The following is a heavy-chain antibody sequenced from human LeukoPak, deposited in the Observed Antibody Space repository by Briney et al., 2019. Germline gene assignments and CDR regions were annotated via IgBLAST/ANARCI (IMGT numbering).Heavy chain of an antibody. CDR3: ARDPTISGSYSDY. V-gene: IGHV3-48*02. CDR2: INSNSRTI. CDR1: GFTFSTYM. Sequence: PGGSLRLSCAASGFTFSTYMMNWVRQAPGKGLEWVSYINSNSRTIYYADSVKGRFTVSRDNAKKSLYLQMNSLRDEDTAVYYCARDPTISGSYSDYWGQGTLVTVSS. D-gene: IGHD1-26*01. J-gene: IGHJ4*02.